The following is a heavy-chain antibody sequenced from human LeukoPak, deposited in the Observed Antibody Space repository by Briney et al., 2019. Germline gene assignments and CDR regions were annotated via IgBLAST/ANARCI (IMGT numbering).Heavy chain of an antibody. Sequence: GGSLRLSRAVSGFTFSNYWMSWVRQAPGMGLELVANIKEDGSETYYVDSVKGRFTISRDNARNSVYLQMDRLRAGDTAVYYCARAGGGYFDYWGQGTLVTVSS. CDR3: ARAGGGYFDY. CDR2: IKEDGSET. CDR1: GFTFSNYW. D-gene: IGHD4-23*01. J-gene: IGHJ4*02. V-gene: IGHV3-7*03.